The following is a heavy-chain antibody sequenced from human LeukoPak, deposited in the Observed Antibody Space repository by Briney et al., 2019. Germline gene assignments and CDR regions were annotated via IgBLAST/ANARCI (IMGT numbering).Heavy chain of an antibody. CDR3: ARSDSNGYYYSGY. D-gene: IGHD3-22*01. CDR1: GFTFSSYA. Sequence: GGSLRLSCAASGFTFSSYAMHWVRQAPGKGLEYVSAISSNGGSTYYANSVKGRFTISRDNSKNTLYLQMGSLRAEDMAVYYCARSDSNGYYYSGYWGQGTLVTVSS. V-gene: IGHV3-64*01. CDR2: ISSNGGST. J-gene: IGHJ4*02.